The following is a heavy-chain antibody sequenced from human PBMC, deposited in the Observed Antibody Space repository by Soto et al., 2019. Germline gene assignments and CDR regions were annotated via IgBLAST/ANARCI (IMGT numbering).Heavy chain of an antibody. CDR1: GDSVSSNSAA. D-gene: IGHD3-3*01. Sequence: PSQTLSLTCAISGDSVSSNSAAWNWIRQSPSRGLEWLGRTYYRSKWYNDYAVSVKSRITINPDTSKNQFSLQLNSVTPEDTAVYYCAKDYDFWSSPASDGMDVWGQGTTVTVSS. V-gene: IGHV6-1*01. CDR2: TYYRSKWYN. J-gene: IGHJ6*02. CDR3: AKDYDFWSSPASDGMDV.